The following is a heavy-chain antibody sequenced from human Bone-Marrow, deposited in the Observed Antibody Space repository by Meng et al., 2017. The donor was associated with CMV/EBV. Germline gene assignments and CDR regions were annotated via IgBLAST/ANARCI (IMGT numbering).Heavy chain of an antibody. Sequence: SETLSLTCAVYGGSFSGYYWSWIRQPPGKGLGWIGEINHSGSTNYNPSLKSRVTISVDTSKNQFSLKLSSVTAADTAVYYCARGRGWELDFWGQGTLVTVSS. V-gene: IGHV4-34*01. CDR1: GGSFSGYY. D-gene: IGHD1-26*01. CDR3: ARGRGWELDF. CDR2: INHSGST. J-gene: IGHJ4*02.